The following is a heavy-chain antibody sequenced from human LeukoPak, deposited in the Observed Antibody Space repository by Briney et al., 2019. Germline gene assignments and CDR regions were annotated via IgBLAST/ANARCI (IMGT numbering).Heavy chain of an antibody. CDR1: GFTFSSYA. J-gene: IGHJ3*02. V-gene: IGHV3-64*01. D-gene: IGHD3-10*01. Sequence: GGSLRLSCAASGFTFSSYAMHWVRQAPGKGLEHVSAISSNGGSTYYANSVKGRFTISRDNSKNTLYLQMGSLRAEDMAVYYCARSPGEVVNPEYAFDIWGQGTMVTVSS. CDR2: ISSNGGST. CDR3: ARSPGEVVNPEYAFDI.